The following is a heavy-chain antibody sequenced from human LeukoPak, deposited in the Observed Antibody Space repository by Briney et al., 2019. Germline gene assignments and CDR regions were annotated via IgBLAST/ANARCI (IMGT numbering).Heavy chain of an antibody. CDR1: GYSISSGYY. Sequence: SETLSLTCTVSGYSISSGYYWGWIRQPPGKGLEWIGSIYHSGSTYYNPSLKSRVTISVDTSKNQFSLKLSSVTAADTAVYYCARGYQVGHMIFFDYWGQGTLVTVSS. CDR2: IYHSGST. J-gene: IGHJ4*02. D-gene: IGHD3/OR15-3a*01. V-gene: IGHV4-38-2*02. CDR3: ARGYQVGHMIFFDY.